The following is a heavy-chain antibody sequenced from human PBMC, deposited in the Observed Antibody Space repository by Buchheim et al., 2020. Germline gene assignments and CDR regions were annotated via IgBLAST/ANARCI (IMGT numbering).Heavy chain of an antibody. D-gene: IGHD2-2*01. J-gene: IGHJ6*03. CDR3: ARGGCSSSTCYGDYYYYYMDV. Sequence: EVQLVESGGGLVQTGGSLRLSCAASGFIVRSYWMSWVRQAPGKGLEWVANTKEDGSEEYYVGSVKGRFTISRDNAKNSLYLQMNSLRGEDTAVYYCARGGCSSSTCYGDYYYYYMDVWGKGTT. CDR2: TKEDGSEE. CDR1: GFIVRSYW. V-gene: IGHV3-7*01.